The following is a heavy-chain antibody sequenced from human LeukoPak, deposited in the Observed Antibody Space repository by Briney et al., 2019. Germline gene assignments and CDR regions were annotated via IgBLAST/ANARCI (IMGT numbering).Heavy chain of an antibody. CDR2: MNPNSGNT. CDR1: GYTFTSYD. CDR3: ARVNLLVRGAKKKQNWFDP. Sequence: GASVKVSCKASGYTFTSYDINWVRQATGQGLEWMGWMNPNSGNTGYAQKFQGRVTMTRNTSISTAYMELSSLRSEDTAVYYCARVNLLVRGAKKKQNWFDPWGQGTLVTVSS. D-gene: IGHD3-10*01. J-gene: IGHJ5*02. V-gene: IGHV1-8*01.